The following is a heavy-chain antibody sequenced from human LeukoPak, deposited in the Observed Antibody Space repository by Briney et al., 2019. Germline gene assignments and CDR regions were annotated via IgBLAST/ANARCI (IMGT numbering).Heavy chain of an antibody. Sequence: PGGSLRLSCATPGTIFRNYEMNWVRQAPGKGLEWVAVIWSDGSNKYYADSVRGRFTISRDNSKNTLYLQMNSLRAEDTAVYYCARVTMVAAASYNWFVPWGQGTLVTVSS. CDR2: IWSDGSNK. J-gene: IGHJ5*02. V-gene: IGHV3-33*01. CDR1: GTIFRNYE. D-gene: IGHD2-15*01. CDR3: ARVTMVAAASYNWFVP.